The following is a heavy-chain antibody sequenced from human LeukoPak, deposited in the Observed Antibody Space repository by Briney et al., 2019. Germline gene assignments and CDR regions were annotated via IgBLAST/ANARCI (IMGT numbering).Heavy chain of an antibody. CDR3: ARGGKYYDILTEDY. J-gene: IGHJ4*02. D-gene: IGHD3-9*01. Sequence: SETLSLTCTVSGGSISSYYWSWIRQPAGKGLEWIGRIYTSGSTNYNPSLKSRVTMSVDTSKSQFSLKLSSVTAADTAVYYCARGGKYYDILTEDYWGQGTLVTVSS. CDR2: IYTSGST. V-gene: IGHV4-4*07. CDR1: GGSISSYY.